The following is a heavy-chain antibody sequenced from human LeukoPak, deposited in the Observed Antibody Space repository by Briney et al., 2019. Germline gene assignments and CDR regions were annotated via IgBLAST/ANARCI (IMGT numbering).Heavy chain of an antibody. V-gene: IGHV1-18*01. CDR1: GYILTNYG. CDR2: INTYNGET. Sequence: GASVKVSRSSSGYILTNYGIYWVRQAPGQGLEWMGWINTYNGETDYAQNFQGRVTKTTDTSTSTAYMDLRSLTSDDTAVYYCARGRLGVSGYKDYLDYWGQGTLVTVSS. J-gene: IGHJ4*02. D-gene: IGHD5-12*01. CDR3: ARGRLGVSGYKDYLDY.